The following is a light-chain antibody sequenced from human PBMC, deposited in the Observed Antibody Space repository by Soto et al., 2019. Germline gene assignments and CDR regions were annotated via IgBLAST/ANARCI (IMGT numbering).Light chain of an antibody. CDR1: SGHNIFA. Sequence: QLVLTQSPSASASLGASVKLTCTLSSGHNIFAIAWHQQQPEKGPRYLMKVNGDGSHNKGDGIPDRFSGSSSGAERYLTISRLQSEDEADYYCQTWATGIRVFGGGTKLTVL. CDR2: VNGDGSH. CDR3: QTWATGIRV. J-gene: IGLJ3*02. V-gene: IGLV4-69*01.